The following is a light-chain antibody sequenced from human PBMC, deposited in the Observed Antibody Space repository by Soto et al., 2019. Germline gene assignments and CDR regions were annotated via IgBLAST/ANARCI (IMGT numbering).Light chain of an antibody. V-gene: IGKV1-6*01. Sequence: IQMTQAPSSLPASVGDRVTITCRASQTIGNYLNWYQQRPGKAPNLLISAASTSQSGVPSRFSGSGSGTDFTLTISSLQPEDFATYYCLQDYNYPTFGQGTKVDIK. CDR3: LQDYNYPT. J-gene: IGKJ1*01. CDR1: QTIGNY. CDR2: AAS.